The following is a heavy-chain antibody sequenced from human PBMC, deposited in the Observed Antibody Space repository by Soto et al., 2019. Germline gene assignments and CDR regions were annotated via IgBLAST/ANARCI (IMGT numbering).Heavy chain of an antibody. Sequence: QVQLVESGGGVVQPGRSLRLSCAASGFTFSSYGMHWVRQAPGKGLEWVAVISYDGSDKYYADSVKGRVTISRDNSNNTLYLQMGSLRAEDTAVYYCAKGVVVATTSFQHWGQGTLVTVSS. V-gene: IGHV3-30*18. CDR3: AKGVVVATTSFQH. J-gene: IGHJ1*01. CDR2: ISYDGSDK. CDR1: GFTFSSYG. D-gene: IGHD2-15*01.